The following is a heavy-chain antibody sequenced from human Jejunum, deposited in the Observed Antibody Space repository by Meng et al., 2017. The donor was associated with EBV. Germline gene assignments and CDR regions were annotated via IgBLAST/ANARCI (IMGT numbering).Heavy chain of an antibody. CDR3: AHKGSGSYPLDY. CDR2: IYWDDSR. V-gene: IGHV2-5*02. Sequence: ITLNESGPTLVQPTQTLQMTCTFSGFSLSAYGVGVAWIRQPPGKALEWLAVIYWDDSRLYSPSLRSRLTITKDTSKNQVVLIMTNMDPVDTATYYCAHKGSGSYPLDYWGQGTLVTVSS. J-gene: IGHJ4*02. CDR1: GFSLSAYGVG. D-gene: IGHD1-26*01.